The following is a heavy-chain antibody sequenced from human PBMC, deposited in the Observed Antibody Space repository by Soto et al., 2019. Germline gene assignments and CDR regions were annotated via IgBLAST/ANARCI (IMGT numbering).Heavy chain of an antibody. V-gene: IGHV1-8*01. D-gene: IGHD6-13*01. J-gene: IGHJ4*02. CDR2: MNPNSGNT. CDR3: ARGLEMFLAGSWRY. Sequence: ASVKVSCKASGYTFTSYDINWVRQATGQGLEWMGWMNPNSGNTGYAQKFQGRVTMTRNTSISTAYMELSSLRSEDTAVYYCARGLEMFLAGSWRYWGQGTLVTVSS. CDR1: GYTFTSYD.